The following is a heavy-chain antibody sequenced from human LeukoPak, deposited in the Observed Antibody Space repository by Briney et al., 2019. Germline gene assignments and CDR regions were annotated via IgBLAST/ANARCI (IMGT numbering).Heavy chain of an antibody. CDR3: AKGDKMLTWRRTYNRFDP. CDR2: IHHDGSNK. D-gene: IGHD3-16*01. CDR1: GFTFSSYG. Sequence: PGGSERLSCAASGFTFSSYGMHWFRQAPGKGLDWVAFIHHDGSNKYYADSVRGRFTISRDNSKNTLYLQMNSLRAEDTAVYFCAKGDKMLTWRRTYNRFDPWGQGTLVTVSS. V-gene: IGHV3-30*02. J-gene: IGHJ5*02.